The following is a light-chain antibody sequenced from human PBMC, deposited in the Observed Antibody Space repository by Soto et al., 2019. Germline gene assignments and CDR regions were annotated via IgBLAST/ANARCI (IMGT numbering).Light chain of an antibody. V-gene: IGLV1-44*01. CDR1: SSNIGSNS. Sequence: QSVLTQPPSASGTPGQRVTISCSGSSSNIGSNSVNWYQQLPGTAPKLLIYSNSQRPSGVPDRFSGSKSDTSASLAIGGLQSEDEADYYCAAWDDSLNGYVFGTGTKVPVL. J-gene: IGLJ1*01. CDR3: AAWDDSLNGYV. CDR2: SNS.